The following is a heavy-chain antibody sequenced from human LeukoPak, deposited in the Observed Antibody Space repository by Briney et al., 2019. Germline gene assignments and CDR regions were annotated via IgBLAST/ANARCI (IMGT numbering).Heavy chain of an antibody. CDR3: ARGPRLYGNWFDP. Sequence: PGGSLRLSCRGSGFKFCDYAMTWVRQAPGEGLGWVGFIRREASGATTEFAASVKGRFTISIDESKSIAYLQMNSLKTEDTGVYYCARGPRLYGNWFDPWGQGTLVTVSS. D-gene: IGHD1-1*01. CDR2: IRREASGATT. V-gene: IGHV3-49*04. J-gene: IGHJ5*02. CDR1: GFKFCDYA.